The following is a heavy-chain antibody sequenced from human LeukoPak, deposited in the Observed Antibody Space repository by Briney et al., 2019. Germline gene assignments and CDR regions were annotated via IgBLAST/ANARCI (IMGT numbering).Heavy chain of an antibody. CDR3: ARGDYNYDSSGLRFDY. J-gene: IGHJ4*02. CDR1: GFTFSSYS. V-gene: IGHV3-21*01. CDR2: ISSSSSYI. Sequence: GGSLRLSCAASGFTFSSYSMNWVRQAPGKGLEWVSSISSSSSYIYYADSVKGRFTISRDNAKNSLYLQMNSLRAEDTAVYYCARGDYNYDSSGLRFDYWGQGTLVTVSS. D-gene: IGHD3-22*01.